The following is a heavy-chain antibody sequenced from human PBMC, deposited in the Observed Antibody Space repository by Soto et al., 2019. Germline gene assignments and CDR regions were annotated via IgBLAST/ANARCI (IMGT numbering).Heavy chain of an antibody. CDR3: ARDEGDGSGFLAWHYPGF. CDR1: GFTFTDYA. J-gene: IGHJ4*02. D-gene: IGHD6-19*01. V-gene: IGHV3-23*01. Sequence: GGSLRLSCAASGFTFTDYAMSWVRQAPGKGLEWVAGISGRGVNTYDADSVKGRFTISRDNSKNTLYLQMNSLRAEDTAIYYCARDEGDGSGFLAWHYPGFWGQGTLVTVSS. CDR2: ISGRGVNT.